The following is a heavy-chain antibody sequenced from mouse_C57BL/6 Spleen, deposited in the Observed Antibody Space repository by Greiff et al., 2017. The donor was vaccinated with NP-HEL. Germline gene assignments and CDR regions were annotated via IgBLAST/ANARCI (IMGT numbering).Heavy chain of an antibody. CDR1: GFTFSDYG. Sequence: EVKLQESGGGLVKPGGSLKLSCAASGFTFSDYGMHWVRQAPEKGLEWVAYISSGSSTIYYADTVKGPFTISRDNAKNTLFLQMTSLRSEDTAMYDWAKAFNWYWFAYWGQGTLVTVSA. CDR3: AKAFNWYWFAY. CDR2: ISSGSSTI. J-gene: IGHJ3*01. V-gene: IGHV5-17*01. D-gene: IGHD4-1*02.